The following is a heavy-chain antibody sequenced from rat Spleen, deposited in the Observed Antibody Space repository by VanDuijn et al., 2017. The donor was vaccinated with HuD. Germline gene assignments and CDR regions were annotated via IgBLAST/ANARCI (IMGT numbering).Heavy chain of an antibody. V-gene: IGHV5S13*01. CDR2: ITNSGGST. CDR3: ATGYGYNPIFDY. CDR1: GFTFSDYA. J-gene: IGHJ2*01. Sequence: EVQLVESGGGLVQPGRSLKLSCAASGFTFSDYAMAWVRQAPTKGLEWVASITNSGGSTYYRDSVKGRFTISRDNAKNTLYLEMDSLRSEDMATYYCATGYGYNPIFDYWGQGVMVTVSS. D-gene: IGHD1-9*01.